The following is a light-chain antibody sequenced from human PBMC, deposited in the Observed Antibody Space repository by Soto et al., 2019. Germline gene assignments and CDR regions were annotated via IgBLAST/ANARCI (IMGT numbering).Light chain of an antibody. CDR1: QRIGSY. Sequence: IQMTQSPTSLSASVGDSVTITCRASQRIGSYVNWYQQKPGKAPKLLISAATNLEDGVPSRFSGSGSGTDFSLSVSSLHPEDVATYYCQQVDSYPRTFGQGTKVDIK. J-gene: IGKJ1*01. V-gene: IGKV1-39*01. CDR3: QQVDSYPRT. CDR2: AAT.